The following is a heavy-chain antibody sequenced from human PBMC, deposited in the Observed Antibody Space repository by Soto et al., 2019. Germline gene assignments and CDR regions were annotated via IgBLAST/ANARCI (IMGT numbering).Heavy chain of an antibody. Sequence: HPGGSLRLSCAASGFTFSSYGMHWVRQAPGKGLEWVAVIWYDGSNKYYADSVKGRFTISRDNSKNTLYLQMNSLRAEDTAVYYCARDRGYCSSTSCYIGTVDYWGQGTLVTVSS. CDR3: ARDRGYCSSTSCYIGTVDY. CDR1: GFTFSSYG. D-gene: IGHD2-2*02. CDR2: IWYDGSNK. V-gene: IGHV3-33*01. J-gene: IGHJ4*02.